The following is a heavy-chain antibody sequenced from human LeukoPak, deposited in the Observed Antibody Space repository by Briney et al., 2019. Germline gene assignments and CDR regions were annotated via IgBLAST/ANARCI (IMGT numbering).Heavy chain of an antibody. Sequence: PGGSLRLSCAASGFTFSSYEMNWVRQAPGKGLEWVSYISSSGSTIYYADSVKGRFTISRDNAKNSLYLQMNSLRAEDTAVHYCARDWDSGSYYGNYWGQGTLVTVSS. CDR2: ISSSGSTI. D-gene: IGHD1-26*01. V-gene: IGHV3-48*03. CDR3: ARDWDSGSYYGNY. J-gene: IGHJ4*02. CDR1: GFTFSSYE.